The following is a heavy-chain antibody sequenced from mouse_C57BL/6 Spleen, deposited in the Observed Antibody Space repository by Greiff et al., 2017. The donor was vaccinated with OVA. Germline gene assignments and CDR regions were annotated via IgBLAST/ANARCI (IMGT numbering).Heavy chain of an antibody. Sequence: QVQLKESGAELVRPGASVTLSCKASGYTFTDYEMHWVKQTPVHGLEWIGAIDPETGGTAYNQKFKGKAILTADKSSSTAYMELRSLTSEDSAVYYCTRSLEYAMDYWGQGTSVTVSS. J-gene: IGHJ4*01. CDR1: GYTFTDYE. V-gene: IGHV1-15*01. D-gene: IGHD2-10*02. CDR2: IDPETGGT. CDR3: TRSLEYAMDY.